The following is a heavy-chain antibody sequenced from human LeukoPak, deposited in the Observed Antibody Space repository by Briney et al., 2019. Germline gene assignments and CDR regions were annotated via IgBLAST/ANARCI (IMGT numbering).Heavy chain of an antibody. CDR2: ISGSGGST. Sequence: PGGSLRLSCAASGFTFSSYAMSWVRQAPGKGLEWVSAISGSGGSTYYADSVKGRFTISRDNAKNSLYLQMNSLRAEDTAVYYCARSVGGTAYYYYGMDVWGQGTTVTVSS. CDR1: GFTFSSYA. V-gene: IGHV3-23*01. CDR3: ARSVGGTAYYYYGMDV. J-gene: IGHJ6*02. D-gene: IGHD3-16*01.